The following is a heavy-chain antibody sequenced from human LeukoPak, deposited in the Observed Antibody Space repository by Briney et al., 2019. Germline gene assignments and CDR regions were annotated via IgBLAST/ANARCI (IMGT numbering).Heavy chain of an antibody. D-gene: IGHD6-13*01. CDR3: ARVGIAAALILFDY. CDR1: GFTFSSYW. J-gene: IGHJ4*02. V-gene: IGHV3-74*01. CDR2: INTDGSST. Sequence: PGGSLRLSCAASGFTFSSYWMHWVRHAPGKGLVWVSRINTDGSSTSYADSVKGRFTISRDNSKNTLYLQMNSLRAEDTAVYYCARVGIAAALILFDYWGQGTLVTVSS.